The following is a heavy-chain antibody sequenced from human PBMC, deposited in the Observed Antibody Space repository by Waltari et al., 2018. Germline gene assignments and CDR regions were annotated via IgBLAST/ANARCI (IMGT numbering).Heavy chain of an antibody. Sequence: EVQLVESGGGLVKPGGSLRLSCAASGFTFSSYSMNWVRQAPGKGLEWVSSISSSSSYIYYADAVKGRFTISRDNAKNSLYLQMNSLRAEDTAVYYCARLYDFWSGSHAFDIWGQGTMVTVSS. CDR2: ISSSSSYI. CDR1: GFTFSSYS. CDR3: ARLYDFWSGSHAFDI. D-gene: IGHD3-3*01. J-gene: IGHJ3*02. V-gene: IGHV3-21*01.